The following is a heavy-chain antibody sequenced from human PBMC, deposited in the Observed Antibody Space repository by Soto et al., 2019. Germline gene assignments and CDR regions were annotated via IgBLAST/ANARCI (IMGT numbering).Heavy chain of an antibody. Sequence: VQLVESGGGLIQPGGSLRLSCAVSGFTVSNNYMSWVRQAPGKGLEGVSVIYSGGYIAYGDSVKGRFTISRDNSKNTLNLKMKRPRARGPAVFSCATHPGGGGYWGQGTLVTVSS. CDR3: ATHPGGGGY. V-gene: IGHV3-53*01. D-gene: IGHD3-10*01. J-gene: IGHJ4*02. CDR1: GFTVSNNY. CDR2: IYSGGYI.